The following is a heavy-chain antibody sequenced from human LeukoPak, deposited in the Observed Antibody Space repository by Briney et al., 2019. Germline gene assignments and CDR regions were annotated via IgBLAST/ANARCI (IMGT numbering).Heavy chain of an antibody. CDR1: GGSISSSTDY. V-gene: IGHV4-39*01. J-gene: IGHJ3*02. Sequence: PSETLSLTCSVSGGSISSSTDYWGWLRKPPGKGLEWIGSSYYSGSTYYKPSLKSRVTIPVDTSKHQFSLKLTSVPAADPAVYYCARGVVSSGWYGSDAFDTWGQGTMVTVSS. D-gene: IGHD6-19*01. CDR3: ARGVVSSGWYGSDAFDT. CDR2: SYYSGST.